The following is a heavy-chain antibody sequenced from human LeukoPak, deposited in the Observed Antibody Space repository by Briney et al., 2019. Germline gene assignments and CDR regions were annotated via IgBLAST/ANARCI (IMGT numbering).Heavy chain of an antibody. D-gene: IGHD3-3*01. Sequence: SETLSLTCGLSRGSVINTNWWTWVRQPPGKGLEWIGEVHLDGGTNYNPSLESRLTMSVDVSETQVSLKLTSVPAGDTAVYYCAREGGFYRPLDYSGQGTLVTVSS. V-gene: IGHV4-4*02. CDR3: AREGGFYRPLDY. CDR1: RGSVINTNW. J-gene: IGHJ4*02. CDR2: VHLDGGT.